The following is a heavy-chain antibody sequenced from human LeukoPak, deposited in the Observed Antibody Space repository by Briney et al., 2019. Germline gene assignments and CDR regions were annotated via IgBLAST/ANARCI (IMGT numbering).Heavy chain of an antibody. D-gene: IGHD3-22*01. CDR2: ISSSSSYI. CDR3: AKDTGYYYDSSGLFDI. CDR1: GFTFSSYS. Sequence: GGSLRLSCAASGFTFSSYSMNWVRQAPGKGLEWVSSISSSSSYIYYADSVKGRFTISRDNAKNSLYLQMNSLRAEDTAFYYCAKDTGYYYDSSGLFDIWGQGTMVTVSS. J-gene: IGHJ3*02. V-gene: IGHV3-21*04.